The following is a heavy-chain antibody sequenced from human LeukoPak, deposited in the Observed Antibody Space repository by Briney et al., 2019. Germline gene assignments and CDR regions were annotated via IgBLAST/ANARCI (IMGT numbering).Heavy chain of an antibody. CDR3: ANRLTDSSGYSMTFFDY. D-gene: IGHD3-22*01. CDR1: GFTFSSYA. J-gene: IGHJ4*02. Sequence: GGSLRLSCAASGFTFSSYAMSWVRQAPGKGLDWVSGISSSGGSTYYADSVKGRFTISRDNSKNTLYLQMNSLRAEDTAVYYCANRLTDSSGYSMTFFDYWGQGTLVTVSS. CDR2: ISSSGGST. V-gene: IGHV3-23*01.